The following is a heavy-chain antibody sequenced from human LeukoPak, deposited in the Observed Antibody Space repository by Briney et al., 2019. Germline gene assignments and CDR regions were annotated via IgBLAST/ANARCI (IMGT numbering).Heavy chain of an antibody. CDR2: NSAYNGNT. D-gene: IGHD6-25*01. J-gene: IGHJ4*02. Sequence: ASVKVSCKASGYTFTSYGISWVRQAPGQGLEWMGWNSAYNGNTNYAQKLQGRVTMTTDTSTSTAYMELRSLRSDDTAVYYCARLEEESSGTDNYYFDYWGQGTLVTVSS. CDR1: GYTFTSYG. CDR3: ARLEEESSGTDNYYFDY. V-gene: IGHV1-18*01.